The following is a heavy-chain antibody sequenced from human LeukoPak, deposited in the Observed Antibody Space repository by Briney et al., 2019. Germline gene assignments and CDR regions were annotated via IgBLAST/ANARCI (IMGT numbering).Heavy chain of an antibody. CDR3: ATPEGVATYAFDI. J-gene: IGHJ3*02. CDR1: GGSISSTIYY. CDR2: TQYRGST. V-gene: IGHV4-39*01. Sequence: SETLSLTCTVSGGSISSTIYYWGWIRQPPGKGLEWIGSTQYRGSTYYDPSLKSRVTLFVDTSKNQFSLKLSSVTAADTAVYYCATPEGVATYAFDIRGPGTMVTVSS.